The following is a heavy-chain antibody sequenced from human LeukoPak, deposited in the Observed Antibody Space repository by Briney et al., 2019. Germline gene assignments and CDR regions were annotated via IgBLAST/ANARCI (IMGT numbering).Heavy chain of an antibody. J-gene: IGHJ3*01. Sequence: PGGSLRLSCVASGFTVSRSYVTWVRQVPVKGLEWISVLYSGGSAYYADSVKGRFTISRDNSKNTLYLQMNSLRAEDTAVYYCARVPSSGDYVAAFDVWGQGTMVTVSS. CDR2: LYSGGSA. CDR3: ARVPSSGDYVAAFDV. V-gene: IGHV3-66*01. CDR1: GFTVSRSY. D-gene: IGHD3-22*01.